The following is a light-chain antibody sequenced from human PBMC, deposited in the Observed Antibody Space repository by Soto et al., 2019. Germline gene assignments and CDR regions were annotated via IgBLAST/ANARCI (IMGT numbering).Light chain of an antibody. Sequence: QSVLTQPPSVSGAPGQRVTISCTGSSSNIGAGYDVHWYQQLPGTAPKLLIYGNSHRPSGVPDRFSGSKSGTSASLAITGLHAEDEADYDCQSYDSSLSGVVFGGGTKLTVL. J-gene: IGLJ2*01. CDR1: SSNIGAGYD. CDR3: QSYDSSLSGVV. V-gene: IGLV1-40*01. CDR2: GNS.